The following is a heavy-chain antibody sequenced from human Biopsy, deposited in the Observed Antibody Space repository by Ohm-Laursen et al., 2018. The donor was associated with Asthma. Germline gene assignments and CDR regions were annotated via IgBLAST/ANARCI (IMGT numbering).Heavy chain of an antibody. D-gene: IGHD3-16*01. CDR1: GGTFRTYA. CDR2: IIPMYGVP. Sequence: SVKVSCKVSGGTFRTYAFNWVRQAPGQGLEWMGGIIPMYGVPKVAQKFQGRVTITADESTSTAYMEMSSLRSEDTAVYYCARVDAIMIWGDFYFYSGFDLWGQGTTVRVSS. V-gene: IGHV1-69*13. CDR3: ARVDAIMIWGDFYFYSGFDL. J-gene: IGHJ6*02.